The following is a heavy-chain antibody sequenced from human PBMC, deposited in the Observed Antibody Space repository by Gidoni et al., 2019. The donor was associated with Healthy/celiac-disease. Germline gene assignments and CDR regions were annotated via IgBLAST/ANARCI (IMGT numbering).Heavy chain of an antibody. V-gene: IGHV1-18*01. D-gene: IGHD3-22*01. CDR3: ARVSVYYYDSSGYPSDGPFFDY. CDR2: ISAYNGNT. J-gene: IGHJ4*02. CDR1: GYTFTSYG. Sequence: QVQLVQSGAEVKKPGASVKVSCKASGYTFTSYGISWVRQAPGQGLEWMGWISAYNGNTNYAQKLQGRVTMTTDTSTSTAYMELRSLRSDDTAVYYCARVSVYYYDSSGYPSDGPFFDYWGQGTLVTVSS.